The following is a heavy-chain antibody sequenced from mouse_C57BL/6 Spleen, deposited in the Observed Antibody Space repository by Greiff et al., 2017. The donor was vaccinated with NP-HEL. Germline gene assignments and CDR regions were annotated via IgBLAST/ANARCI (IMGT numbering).Heavy chain of an antibody. CDR2: INPNNGGT. J-gene: IGHJ3*01. D-gene: IGHD2-2*01. CDR3: ARSYGYDGRFAY. V-gene: IGHV1-18*01. CDR1: GYTFTDYN. Sequence: EVQLQQSGPELVKPGASVKIPCKASGYTFTDYNMDWVKQSHGKSLEWIGDINPNNGGTIYNQKFKGKATLTVDKSSSTAYMELRSLTSEDTAVYYWARSYGYDGRFAYWGQGTLVTVSA.